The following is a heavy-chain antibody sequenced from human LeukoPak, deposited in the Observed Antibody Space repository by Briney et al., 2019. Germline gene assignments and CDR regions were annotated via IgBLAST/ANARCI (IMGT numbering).Heavy chain of an antibody. V-gene: IGHV1-69*01. J-gene: IGHJ6*03. CDR2: IIPIFGTA. Sequence: SVKVSCKASGGTFRSYAISWVRQAPGQGLEWMGGIIPIFGTANYAQKFQGRVTITADESTSTAYMELSSLRSEDTAVYYCARAGFGGFGVYYYYMDVWGKGTTVTVSS. CDR3: ARAGFGGFGVYYYYMDV. D-gene: IGHD3-10*01. CDR1: GGTFRSYA.